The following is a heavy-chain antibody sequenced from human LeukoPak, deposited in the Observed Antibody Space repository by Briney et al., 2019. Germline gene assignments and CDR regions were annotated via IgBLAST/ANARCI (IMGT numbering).Heavy chain of an antibody. CDR2: IYYTGDS. V-gene: IGHV4-59*08. CDR1: GASIFGSY. Sequence: ASETLSLTCTVSGASIFGSYWSWIRQPPGKGLEWIGYIYYTGDSNYNPSLKSRATISLDTSRGQFSLMLSSVTAADTAIYYCARHSFARPFDSWGQGTLVTVSS. D-gene: IGHD6-6*01. J-gene: IGHJ4*02. CDR3: ARHSFARPFDS.